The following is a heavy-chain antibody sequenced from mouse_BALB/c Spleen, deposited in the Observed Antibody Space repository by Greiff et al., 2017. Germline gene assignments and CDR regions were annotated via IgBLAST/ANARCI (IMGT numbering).Heavy chain of an antibody. CDR3: ESERGDYKGYYAMDY. J-gene: IGHJ4*01. D-gene: IGHD2-13*01. Sequence: EVHLVESGAGLAKPGGSLKLSCAASGFTFSSYAMPWVRQTPEKRLEWVASISSGGSSYYPDSVKGRFTISRDNARDIRYLQMSSLRSEDTAMYYCESERGDYKGYYAMDYWGQGTSVTVSS. CDR1: GFTFSSYA. V-gene: IGHV5-6-5*01. CDR2: ISSGGSS.